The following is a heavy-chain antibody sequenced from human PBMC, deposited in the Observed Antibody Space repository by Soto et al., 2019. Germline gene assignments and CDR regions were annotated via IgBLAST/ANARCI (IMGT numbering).Heavy chain of an antibody. D-gene: IGHD1-20*01. CDR3: AKDITGTYYYMDV. V-gene: IGHV3-9*01. CDR1: GFTFDDYA. Sequence: GGSLRLSCAASGFTFDDYAMHWVRQAPGKGLEWVSGISWNSGSIGYADSVKGRFTISRDNAKNSLYLQMNSLRAEDTALYYCAKDITGTYYYMDVWGKGTTVTVSS. CDR2: ISWNSGSI. J-gene: IGHJ6*03.